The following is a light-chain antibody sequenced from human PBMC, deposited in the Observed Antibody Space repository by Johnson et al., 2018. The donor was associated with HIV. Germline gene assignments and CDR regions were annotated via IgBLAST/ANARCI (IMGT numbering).Light chain of an antibody. CDR3: GTWDSSLSAVL. J-gene: IGLJ1*01. V-gene: IGLV1-51*01. CDR1: SSNIGNNY. Sequence: QSVLTQPPSVSAAPGQKVTISCSGSSSNIGNNYVSWYQQLPGTAPKLLIYDNNKRPSGIPDRFSGSKSGTSATLGITGLQTGDEADYYCGTWDSSLSAVLFATGTKVTVL. CDR2: DNN.